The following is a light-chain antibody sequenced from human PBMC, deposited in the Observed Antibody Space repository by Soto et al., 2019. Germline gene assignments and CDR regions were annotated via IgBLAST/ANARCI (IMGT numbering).Light chain of an antibody. CDR2: DAS. CDR1: QSVRTY. Sequence: EIVLTQYPVTPSLSPGERATLSCWASQSVRTYLAWYQVKPGQAPRLLTYDASRRASGVPARFSGSGSGTDGTITISSLEKEDCAMYDGQQRNYWKVTFGQGTRLEIK. CDR3: QQRNYWKVT. V-gene: IGKV3-11*01. J-gene: IGKJ5*01.